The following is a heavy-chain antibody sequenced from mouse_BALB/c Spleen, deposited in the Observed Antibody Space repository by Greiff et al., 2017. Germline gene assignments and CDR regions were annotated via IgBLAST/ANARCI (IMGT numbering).Heavy chain of an antibody. CDR1: GFSLTSYG. J-gene: IGHJ4*01. CDR2: IWAGGST. CDR3: AREGPDYDDAMDY. Sequence: VKLVESGPGLVAPSQSLSITCTVSGFSLTSYGVHWVRQPPGKGLEWLGVIWAGGSTNYNSALMSRLSISKDNSKSQVFLKMNSLQTDDTAMYYCAREGPDYDDAMDYWGQGTSVTVSS. D-gene: IGHD2-4*01. V-gene: IGHV2-9*02.